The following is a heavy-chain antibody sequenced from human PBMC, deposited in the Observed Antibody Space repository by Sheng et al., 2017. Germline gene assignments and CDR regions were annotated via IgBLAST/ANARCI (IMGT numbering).Heavy chain of an antibody. CDR1: GGSISSSSYY. CDR3: ARESGINDFWSGHNWFDP. V-gene: IGHV4-39*07. Sequence: QLQLQESGPGLVKPSETLSLTCTVSGGSISSSSYYWGWIRQPPGKGLEWIGSIYYSGSTYYNPSLKSRVTISVDTSKNQFSLKLSSVTAADTAVYYCARESGINDFWSGHNWFDPGAREPWSPSPQ. J-gene: IGHJ5*02. D-gene: IGHD3-3*01. CDR2: IYYSGST.